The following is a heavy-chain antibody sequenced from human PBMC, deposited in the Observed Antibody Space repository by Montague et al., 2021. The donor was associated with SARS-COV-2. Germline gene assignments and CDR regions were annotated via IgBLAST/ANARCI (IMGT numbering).Heavy chain of an antibody. CDR2: IYRGGNP. J-gene: IGHJ6*02. CDR1: GDSLSSGSYY. V-gene: IGHV4-61*02. Sequence: TLSLTCSVSGDSLSSGSYYWSWIRQPAGKGLEWIGRIYRGGNPNYNPSLKSRVTISGDMSKNQFSLNVSSVTAADTAVYYCTRDPITGTTGTIYNYYGMDVWGQGTTVTVSS. D-gene: IGHD1-20*01. CDR3: TRDPITGTTGTIYNYYGMDV.